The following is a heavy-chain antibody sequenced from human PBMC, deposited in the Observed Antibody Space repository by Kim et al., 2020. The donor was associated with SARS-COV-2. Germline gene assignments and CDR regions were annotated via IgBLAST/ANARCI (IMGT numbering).Heavy chain of an antibody. D-gene: IGHD3-10*01. J-gene: IGHJ4*02. V-gene: IGHV4-34*01. Sequence: SETLSLTCAVYGGSFSGFYWSWIRQPPGKGLEWIGKINDSGSTDYNPSLKSRVTISVDTSKNQFSLKLSSVTAADTAVYYCASAGRSTVLGPNRVWGQGT. CDR2: INDSGST. CDR1: GGSFSGFY. CDR3: ASAGRSTVLGPNRV.